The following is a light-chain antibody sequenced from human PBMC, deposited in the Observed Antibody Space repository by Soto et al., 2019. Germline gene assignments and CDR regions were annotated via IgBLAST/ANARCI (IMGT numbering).Light chain of an antibody. CDR2: GAS. CDR1: QSVSNNY. V-gene: IGKV3-20*01. J-gene: IGKJ1*01. Sequence: EIVFTQSPVTLSLSPGERATLSCRTSQSVSNNYLAWYQQKPGQAPRLLIYGASSRATGIPDRFSGSGSGTDFTLSISRLEPEDFAVYYCQQYSSLWTFGQGTKVDIK. CDR3: QQYSSLWT.